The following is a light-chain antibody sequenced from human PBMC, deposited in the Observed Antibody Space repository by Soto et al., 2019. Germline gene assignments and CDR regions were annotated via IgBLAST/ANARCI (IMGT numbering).Light chain of an antibody. CDR1: SSDVGGYNY. J-gene: IGLJ2*01. V-gene: IGLV2-14*01. CDR2: EVS. Sequence: QSVLTQPASVSGSPGQSITISCTGTSSDVGGYNYVSWYQQHPGKAPKLMIYEVSNRPSGVPNRFSGSKSGNTASLTISGLQAEDEADYYCSSFVHKNNLLFGGGTKLTVL. CDR3: SSFVHKNNLL.